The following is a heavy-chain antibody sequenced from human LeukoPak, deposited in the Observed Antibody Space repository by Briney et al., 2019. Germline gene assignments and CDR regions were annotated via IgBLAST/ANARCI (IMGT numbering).Heavy chain of an antibody. CDR3: ARDVAPAASHLDY. CDR2: INRDGSTT. Sequence: PGGSLRLSCAASGFTFSIYWMHWVRQAPGKGLVWVSRINRDGSTTSYADSVKGRFTISRDNAKNSLYLQMNSLGAEDTAVYYCARDVAPAASHLDYWGQGTLVTVSS. J-gene: IGHJ4*02. V-gene: IGHV3-74*01. D-gene: IGHD2-15*01. CDR1: GFTFSIYW.